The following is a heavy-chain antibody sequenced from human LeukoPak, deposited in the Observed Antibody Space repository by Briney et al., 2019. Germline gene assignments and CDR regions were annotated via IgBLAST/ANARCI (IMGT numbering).Heavy chain of an antibody. CDR3: ARGSFFRTIFGVAKYYFYYMDV. CDR2: MNPNTGPT. V-gene: IGHV1-8*01. D-gene: IGHD3-3*01. J-gene: IGHJ6*03. CDR1: RYTFTSYD. Sequence: ASVKVSCKASRYTFTSYDINWVREAAGHGLEWMCWMNPNTGPTGYAQKFQGRITMTRDTSINTAYMELSSLRSEDTAVYYCARGSFFRTIFGVAKYYFYYMDVWGKGTTVTVSS.